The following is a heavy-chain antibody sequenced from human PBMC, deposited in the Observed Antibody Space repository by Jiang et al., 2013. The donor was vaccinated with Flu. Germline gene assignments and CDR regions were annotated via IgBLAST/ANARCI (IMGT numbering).Heavy chain of an antibody. CDR3: ARNYDSTGLEDAFDV. J-gene: IGHJ3*01. CDR1: GYTFTSYY. CDR2: LNPSDGTK. D-gene: IGHD3-22*01. Sequence: QLVESGTEVKKPGASVSVSCKASGYTFTSYYMHWVRQAPGHGLEWVGVLNPSDGTKNYAQKFQGRVTMTRDTSTSTVYMELSSLRSEDTALYYCARNYDSTGLEDAFDVWGQGTMVTISS. V-gene: IGHV1-46*01.